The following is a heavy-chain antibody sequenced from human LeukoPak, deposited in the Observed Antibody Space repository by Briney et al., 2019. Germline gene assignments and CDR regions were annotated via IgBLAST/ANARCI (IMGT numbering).Heavy chain of an antibody. CDR3: AKGNIEYSGSSAFDY. Sequence: PGGSLRLSCAASGFTFSSYAMSWVRQAPGKGLEWVSAISGSGGSTYYADSVKGRFTISRDNSKNTLYLQMNSLRAEDTAVYYCAKGNIEYSGSSAFDYWGQGTLVTVSS. D-gene: IGHD1-26*01. CDR2: ISGSGGST. J-gene: IGHJ4*02. CDR1: GFTFSSYA. V-gene: IGHV3-23*01.